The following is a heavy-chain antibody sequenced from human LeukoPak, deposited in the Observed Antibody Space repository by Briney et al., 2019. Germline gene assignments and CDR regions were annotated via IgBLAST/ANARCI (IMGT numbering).Heavy chain of an antibody. J-gene: IGHJ6*02. CDR2: ISYDGSNK. CDR1: GFTFSSYG. D-gene: IGHD2-2*01. Sequence: PGGSLRLSCAASGFTFSSYGMHWVRQAPGKGLEGVAVISYDGSNKYYADSVKGRFTISRDNSKNTVYVQMNSQRAEGTAVYYCAKEAYCSSTSCYFPKRYGMDVWGQGTTVTVSS. V-gene: IGHV3-30*18. CDR3: AKEAYCSSTSCYFPKRYGMDV.